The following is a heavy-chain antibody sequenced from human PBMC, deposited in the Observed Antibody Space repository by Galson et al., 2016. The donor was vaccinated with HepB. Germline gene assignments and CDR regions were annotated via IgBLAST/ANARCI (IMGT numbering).Heavy chain of an antibody. V-gene: IGHV3-23*01. CDR3: AKAQDNSGLFYFDH. D-gene: IGHD5-12*01. CDR2: ASGSGAKT. Sequence: SLRLSCAASDFAFDNYAMSWVRQAPGKGLEWVSGASGSGAKTHYADSVRDRFTISRDNSENTLYLQMDSLRADDTAVYYCAKAQDNSGLFYFDHWGRGTLVIVSS. CDR1: DFAFDNYA. J-gene: IGHJ4*02.